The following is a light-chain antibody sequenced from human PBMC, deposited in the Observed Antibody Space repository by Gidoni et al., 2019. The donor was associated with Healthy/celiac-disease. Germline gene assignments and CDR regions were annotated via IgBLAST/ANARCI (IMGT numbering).Light chain of an antibody. CDR1: QSVSSY. Sequence: ELVLTQSPATLSLSPGERATLSCRASQSVSSYLAWYQQKPGQAPRLLIYDASNRATGIPARFSGSGSGTDFTLTISSLEPEDAAAYYCQQRSNLWTFGQGTKVEIK. J-gene: IGKJ1*01. CDR3: QQRSNLWT. V-gene: IGKV3-11*01. CDR2: DAS.